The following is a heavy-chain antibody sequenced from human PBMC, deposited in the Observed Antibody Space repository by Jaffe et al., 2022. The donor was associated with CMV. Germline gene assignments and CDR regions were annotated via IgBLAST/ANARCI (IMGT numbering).Heavy chain of an antibody. V-gene: IGHV4-39*01. J-gene: IGHJ6*02. CDR1: GGSISSSSYY. CDR3: ASGRAGIWFGESLYYGMDV. D-gene: IGHD3-10*01. CDR2: IYYSGST. Sequence: QLQLQESGPGLVKPSETLSLTCTVSGGSISSSSYYWGWIRQPPGKGLEWIGSIYYSGSTYYNPSLKSRVTISVDTSKNQFSLKLSSVTAADTAVYYCASGRAGIWFGESLYYGMDVWGQGTTVTVSS.